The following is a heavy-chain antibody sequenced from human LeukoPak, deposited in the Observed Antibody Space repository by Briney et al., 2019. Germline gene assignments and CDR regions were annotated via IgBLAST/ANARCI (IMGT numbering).Heavy chain of an antibody. CDR1: GFTFSSYS. V-gene: IGHV3-21*01. CDR3: ARDNPIWQWLVPLSAFDI. D-gene: IGHD6-19*01. Sequence: PGGSLRLSCAASGFTFSSYSMNWVRQAPGKGLEWVSSISTSSSYIYYADSVKGRFTISRDNAKNSLYLQMNSLRAEDTAVYYCARDNPIWQWLVPLSAFDIWGQGTMVTVSS. J-gene: IGHJ3*02. CDR2: ISTSSSYI.